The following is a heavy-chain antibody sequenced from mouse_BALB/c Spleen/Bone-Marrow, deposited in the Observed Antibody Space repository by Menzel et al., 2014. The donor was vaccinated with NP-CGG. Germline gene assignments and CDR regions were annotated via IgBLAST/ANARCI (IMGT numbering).Heavy chain of an antibody. CDR1: GYTFSSYW. J-gene: IGHJ4*01. D-gene: IGHD1-1*01. V-gene: IGHV1-9*01. CDR3: ARWDTTAMDY. CDR2: ILPGRGST. Sequence: QVQLKQSGADLMKPGASVKISCKATGYTFSSYWIEWVKQRPGHVLEWIGEILPGRGSTNYNEKFKGKATFTSDTSSNTAYMHLSSLTSEDSAVYYCARWDTTAMDYWGQGTSVTVSS.